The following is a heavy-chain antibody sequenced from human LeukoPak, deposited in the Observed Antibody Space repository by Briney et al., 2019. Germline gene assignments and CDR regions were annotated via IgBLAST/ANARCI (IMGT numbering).Heavy chain of an antibody. D-gene: IGHD5-12*01. CDR1: GVSISSSHW. J-gene: IGHJ4*02. V-gene: IGHV4-4*02. CDR2: IHHGGST. Sequence: SETLSLTCTVSGVSISSSHWWTWVRQPPGRGLEWIGEIHHGGSTHYNPSLKSRVTILVDKSNNQFSLMLSSVTAADTAVYYCATVENGYAGYYWGQGTLVTVSS. CDR3: ATVENGYAGYY.